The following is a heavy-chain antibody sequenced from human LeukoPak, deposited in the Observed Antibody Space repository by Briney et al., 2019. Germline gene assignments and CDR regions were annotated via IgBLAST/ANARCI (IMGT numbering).Heavy chain of an antibody. V-gene: IGHV5-51*01. D-gene: IGHD2-15*01. J-gene: IGHJ5*02. CDR2: IYPGDSDT. CDR3: ARLQVVAARGWFDP. Sequence: GESLKISCKASGYSFASYWICWVRQMPGKRLEGMGIIYPGDSDTRYSPSFQGQVTISADKSISTAYLQWSRLKASDTAMYYCARLQVVAARGWFDPWGQGTLVTVSS. CDR1: GYSFASYW.